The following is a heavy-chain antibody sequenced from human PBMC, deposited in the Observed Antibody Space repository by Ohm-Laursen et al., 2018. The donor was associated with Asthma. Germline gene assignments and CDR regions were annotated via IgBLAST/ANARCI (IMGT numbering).Heavy chain of an antibody. CDR3: AYETWWRFVN. Sequence: SLRLSCAASGFSFSDHYMTWVRQAPGKGLESVAKIKPDGSEKYYVDSVKGRFTISRDNAKNSLYLQMNSLRPEDTGVYYCAYETWWRFVNWGQGVLVTVSS. J-gene: IGHJ4*02. D-gene: IGHD2-15*01. CDR2: IKPDGSEK. V-gene: IGHV3-7*01. CDR1: GFSFSDHY.